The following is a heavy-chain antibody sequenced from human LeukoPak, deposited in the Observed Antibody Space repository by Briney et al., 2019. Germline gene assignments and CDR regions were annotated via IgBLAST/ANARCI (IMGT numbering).Heavy chain of an antibody. Sequence: PGGSLRLSCTGSGCTFGDYGMSWVRQAPGKGLEWVAFIRSEAYGGTTEYAASVKGRFTISRDDSKSIAYLQMNSLKTEDTAVYYCTRLSLVVVRDAFDIWGQGTMVTVSS. CDR2: IRSEAYGGTT. D-gene: IGHD3-22*01. J-gene: IGHJ3*02. CDR3: TRLSLVVVRDAFDI. CDR1: GCTFGDYG. V-gene: IGHV3-49*04.